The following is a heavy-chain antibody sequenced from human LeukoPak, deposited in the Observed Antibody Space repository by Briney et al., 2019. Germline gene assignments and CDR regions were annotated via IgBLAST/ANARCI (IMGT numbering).Heavy chain of an antibody. J-gene: IGHJ5*02. V-gene: IGHV3-13*01. CDR2: IGTAGDT. D-gene: IGHD3-10*01. Sequence: GGSLRLSCAASGFTFSSYDMPWVRQATGKGLEWVSAIGTAGDTYYPGSVKGRFTISRENAKNSLYLQMNSLRAGDTAVYYCARGQAYGSGSYYDNWFDPWGQGTLVTVSS. CDR1: GFTFSSYD. CDR3: ARGQAYGSGSYYDNWFDP.